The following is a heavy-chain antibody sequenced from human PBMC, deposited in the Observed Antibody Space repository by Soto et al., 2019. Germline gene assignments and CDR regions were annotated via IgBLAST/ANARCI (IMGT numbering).Heavy chain of an antibody. CDR2: IIPILGTA. Sequence: QVQLVQSGAEVKKPGSSVKVSCKASGGTFSSYAISWVRQAPGQGLEWMGGIIPILGTANYAQKFQGRVTITADESTSTAYMELSSLISEDTAVYYCARRGSWSVDTAMAWTGWGQGTLVTVSS. D-gene: IGHD5-18*01. CDR3: ARRGSWSVDTAMAWTG. CDR1: GGTFSSYA. J-gene: IGHJ4*02. V-gene: IGHV1-69*01.